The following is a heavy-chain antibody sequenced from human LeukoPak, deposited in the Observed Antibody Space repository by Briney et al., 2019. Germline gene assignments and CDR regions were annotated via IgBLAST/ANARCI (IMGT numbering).Heavy chain of an antibody. J-gene: IGHJ4*02. CDR3: AKTLVRVGGWEVPAFDY. D-gene: IGHD6-19*01. CDR1: GFTFDDYA. Sequence: PGRSLRLSCAASGFTFDDYAMHWVRQAPGKGLEWVSGISWNSGSIGYADSVKGRFTISRDNAKNSLYLQMNSLRAEDTALYYCAKTLVRVGGWEVPAFDYWGQGTLVTVSS. CDR2: ISWNSGSI. V-gene: IGHV3-9*01.